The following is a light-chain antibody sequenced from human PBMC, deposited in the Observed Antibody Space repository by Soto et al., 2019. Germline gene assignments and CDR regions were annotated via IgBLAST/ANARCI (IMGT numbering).Light chain of an antibody. Sequence: EIVLTQSPGTLSLSSGETATLSCRASQSVNSGYLAWYQQKLGQAPRLLIYGASSRATGIPDRFSGSGSGTDFTLTISRLEPEDFAVYYCQQYGRTFGQGTKLEIK. CDR1: QSVNSGY. V-gene: IGKV3-20*01. CDR3: QQYGRT. CDR2: GAS. J-gene: IGKJ2*01.